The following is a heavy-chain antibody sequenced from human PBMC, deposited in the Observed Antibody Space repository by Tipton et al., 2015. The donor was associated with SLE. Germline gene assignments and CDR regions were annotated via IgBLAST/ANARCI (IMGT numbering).Heavy chain of an antibody. V-gene: IGHV4-39*07. CDR1: GFTFSSYA. D-gene: IGHD2-15*01. J-gene: IGHJ3*02. Sequence: LRLSCAASGFTFSSYAMHWVRQAPGKGLEWIGSIYYSGSTYYNPSLKSRVTISVDTSKNQFSLKLSSVTAADTAVYYCARQDPVVAAHAFDIWGQGTMVTVSS. CDR2: IYYSGST. CDR3: ARQDPVVAAHAFDI.